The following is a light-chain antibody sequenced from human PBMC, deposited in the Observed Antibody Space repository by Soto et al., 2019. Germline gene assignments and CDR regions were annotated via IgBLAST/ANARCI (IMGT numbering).Light chain of an antibody. Sequence: DIQMTQSPSSLSASVGDRVTITCRASQIIDRYLNWYQQRPGKAPKRLIYAASSLQSGVPSRFSGSGSGTAFTLTISSLQPEDFATYYCQQSYSSLYTFGQGTKLEI. V-gene: IGKV1-39*01. CDR1: QIIDRY. CDR3: QQSYSSLYT. CDR2: AAS. J-gene: IGKJ2*01.